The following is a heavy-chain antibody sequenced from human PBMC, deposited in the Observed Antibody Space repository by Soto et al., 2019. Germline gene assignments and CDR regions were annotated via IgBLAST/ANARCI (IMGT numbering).Heavy chain of an antibody. CDR2: ISWNSDIR. Sequence: EEQLVESGGGLIQPGGSLRLSCVASGSTFEDSVMHWVRQAPGKGLEWVPGISWNSDIRAYADSVKGRFTISRGNAKNSVYLQMSSLRVEATALYYCAKDMAHYDFWGNNERALDVWGQGTTVIVSS. CDR3: AKDMAHYDFWGNNERALDV. J-gene: IGHJ6*02. V-gene: IGHV3-9*01. D-gene: IGHD3-3*01. CDR1: GSTFEDSV.